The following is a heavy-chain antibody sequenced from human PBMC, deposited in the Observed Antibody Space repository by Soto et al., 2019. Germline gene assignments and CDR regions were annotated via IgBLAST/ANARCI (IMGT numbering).Heavy chain of an antibody. Sequence: QVHLVQSEAEVKKPGSSVKVSCKASGGTCSSYTVSWVRQAPGQGLEWVGGIIPVFNTTYYAQKFQGRVTILADKSTSTAYMELSNFRSEDPAVYYCARSLGRGWTPYWGQGTLVTVSS. V-gene: IGHV1-69*06. D-gene: IGHD5-12*01. CDR1: GGTCSSYT. CDR2: IIPVFNTT. CDR3: ARSLGRGWTPY. J-gene: IGHJ4*02.